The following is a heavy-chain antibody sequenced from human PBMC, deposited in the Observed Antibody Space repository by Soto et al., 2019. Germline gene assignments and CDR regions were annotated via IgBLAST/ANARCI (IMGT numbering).Heavy chain of an antibody. CDR3: ARIVGITALVDAYDI. Sequence: AAVKVSCKACGCTFTNYVMSWVRQAPGQGLEWMGWISVFNGNTNYAQKLQGRVTMTTDTSTSTAYMELRSLRSDDTAVYYCARIVGITALVDAYDIWGQGTLVTVSS. V-gene: IGHV1-18*04. J-gene: IGHJ3*02. CDR1: GCTFTNYV. D-gene: IGHD3-22*01. CDR2: ISVFNGNT.